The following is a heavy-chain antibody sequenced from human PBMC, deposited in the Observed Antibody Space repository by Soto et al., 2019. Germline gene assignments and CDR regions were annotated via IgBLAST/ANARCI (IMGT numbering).Heavy chain of an antibody. J-gene: IGHJ6*02. CDR3: ARVDYDILGLDV. CDR2: IYYSGST. D-gene: IGHD3-22*01. CDR1: GGSISSGGYY. Sequence: QVQLQESGPGLVKPSQTLSLTCTVSGGSISSGGYYWSWIRQHPGKGLEWIGYIYYSGSTYYNPSLKSRGTISVDTSKNQFALKLSSVTAADTAVYFCARVDYDILGLDVWGQGTTVTVSS. V-gene: IGHV4-31*03.